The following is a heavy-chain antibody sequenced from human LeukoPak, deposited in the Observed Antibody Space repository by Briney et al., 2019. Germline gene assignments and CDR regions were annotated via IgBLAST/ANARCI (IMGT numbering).Heavy chain of an antibody. CDR2: IIPILGIA. CDR3: ARGQGDGYLDFDI. Sequence: ASVKVSCKASGGTFSSYAISWVRQAPGQGLEWMGRIIPILGIANYAQKFQGRATITADKSTSTAYMELSSLRSEDTAVYYCARGQGDGYLDFDIWGQGTMVTVSS. J-gene: IGHJ3*02. D-gene: IGHD5-24*01. CDR1: GGTFSSYA. V-gene: IGHV1-69*04.